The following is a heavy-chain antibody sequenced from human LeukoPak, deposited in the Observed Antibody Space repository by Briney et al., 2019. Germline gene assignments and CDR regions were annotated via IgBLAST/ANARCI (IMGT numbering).Heavy chain of an antibody. CDR3: ARGVVAATFYYYMDV. CDR2: IIPIFGTA. Sequence: SVKVSCKASGGTFSSYAISWVRQAPGQGLEWMGGIIPIFGTANYAQKFQGRATITADKSSTTVYMELSSLRSDDTAVYFCARGVVAATFYYYMDVWGKGTTVTVSS. D-gene: IGHD2-15*01. J-gene: IGHJ6*03. CDR1: GGTFSSYA. V-gene: IGHV1-69*06.